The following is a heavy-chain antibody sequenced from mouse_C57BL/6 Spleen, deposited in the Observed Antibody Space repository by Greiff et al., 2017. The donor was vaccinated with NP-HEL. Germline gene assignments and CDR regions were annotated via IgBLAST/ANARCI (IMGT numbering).Heavy chain of an antibody. CDR2: IYPGDGDT. CDR1: GYAFSSYW. Sequence: VQRVESGAELVKPGASVKISCKASGYAFSSYWMNWVKQRPGKGLEWIGQIYPGDGDTNYNGKFKGKATLTADKSSSTAYMQLSSLTSEDSAVYFCARSAYYDYPGGYWGQGTTLTVSS. CDR3: ARSAYYDYPGGY. J-gene: IGHJ2*01. V-gene: IGHV1-80*01. D-gene: IGHD2-4*01.